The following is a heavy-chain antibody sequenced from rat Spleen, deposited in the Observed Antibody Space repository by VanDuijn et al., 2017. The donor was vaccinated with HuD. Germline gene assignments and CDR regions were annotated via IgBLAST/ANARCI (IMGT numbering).Heavy chain of an antibody. CDR1: GFTFSDFF. D-gene: IGHD1-12*02. V-gene: IGHV5-19*01. J-gene: IGHJ2*01. CDR3: ATDYYDGTYYYIDN. Sequence: EVQLVESGGGLVQPGRSLNLSCAASGFTFSDFFMAWVRQAPTKGLEWVASISPSGVSTFYRDSVKGRFTISRDNAKSTLYLQMDSLRSEDTATYYWATDYYDGTYYYIDNWGQGVMVTVSS. CDR2: ISPSGVST.